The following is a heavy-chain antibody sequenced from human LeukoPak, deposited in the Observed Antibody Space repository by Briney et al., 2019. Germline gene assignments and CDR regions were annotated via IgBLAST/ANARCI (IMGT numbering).Heavy chain of an antibody. Sequence: GGSLRLSCTASGVSLSNYAMHWVRLPPGRGLEWVAVISFDGTNKYYGDSVEGRFSVSRDNSKNTLYLQMNSLRPDDTAMYYCATDYGDYEPIDYWGQGTLVTVSS. CDR3: ATDYGDYEPIDY. D-gene: IGHD4-17*01. CDR2: ISFDGTNK. CDR1: GVSLSNYA. V-gene: IGHV3-30*04. J-gene: IGHJ4*02.